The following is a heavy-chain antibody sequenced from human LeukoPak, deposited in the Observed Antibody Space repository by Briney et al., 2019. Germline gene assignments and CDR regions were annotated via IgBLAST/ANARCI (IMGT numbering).Heavy chain of an antibody. CDR3: ARGYSSSWPYYYYMDV. CDR2: IYHSGTT. Sequence: SETLSLTXTVSGGSISSYYWSWIRQPPGKGLEWIGYIYHSGTTNYNPSLKSRATISINTSKNQFSLKMSSVTAADTAVYYCARGYSSSWPYYYYMDVWGKGTTVTVSS. D-gene: IGHD6-13*01. J-gene: IGHJ6*03. CDR1: GGSISSYY. V-gene: IGHV4-59*01.